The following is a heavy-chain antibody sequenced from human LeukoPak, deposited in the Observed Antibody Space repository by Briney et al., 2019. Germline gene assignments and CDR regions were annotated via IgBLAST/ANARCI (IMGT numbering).Heavy chain of an antibody. Sequence: GGSLRLSCAASGLTFSNYWMSWVRQGPGKGLEWVANIKHDGSEKYYIDSVKGRFTISRDNAKNTLYLQMNSLRAEDTAVYYCARIGDYDHHWGQGTLVTVSS. V-gene: IGHV3-7*01. D-gene: IGHD4-17*01. CDR2: IKHDGSEK. CDR3: ARIGDYDHH. CDR1: GLTFSNYW. J-gene: IGHJ4*02.